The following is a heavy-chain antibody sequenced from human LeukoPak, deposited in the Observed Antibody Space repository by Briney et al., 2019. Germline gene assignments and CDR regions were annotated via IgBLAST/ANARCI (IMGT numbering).Heavy chain of an antibody. CDR1: GFTFSSYS. J-gene: IGHJ4*02. Sequence: GGSLRLSCAASGFTFSSYSMNWVRQAPGKGLEWVSSISSSSSYIYYADSVKGRFTISRDNAKNSLYLQMTSLRAEDTAVYYCARSGLDYVWGSYRYPYFDYWGQGTLVTVSS. D-gene: IGHD3-16*02. CDR2: ISSSSSYI. V-gene: IGHV3-21*01. CDR3: ARSGLDYVWGSYRYPYFDY.